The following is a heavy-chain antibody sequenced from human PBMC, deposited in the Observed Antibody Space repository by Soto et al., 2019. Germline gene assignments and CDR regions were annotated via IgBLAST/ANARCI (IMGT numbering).Heavy chain of an antibody. V-gene: IGHV1-18*04. Sequence: ASVKVSCKTSGYTFTNHGINWVRQAPGQGLEWMGWINPYNANTNYAQKLQGRVTMTTDTSTSTAYMELRSLRSDDTAVYYCARVDFGVAHSGYWGQGTLVTVSS. J-gene: IGHJ4*02. CDR3: ARVDFGVAHSGY. D-gene: IGHD3-3*01. CDR1: GYTFTNHG. CDR2: INPYNANT.